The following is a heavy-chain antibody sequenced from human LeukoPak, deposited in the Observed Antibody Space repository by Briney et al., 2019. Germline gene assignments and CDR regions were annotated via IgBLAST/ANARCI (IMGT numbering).Heavy chain of an antibody. CDR2: ISGSGGST. V-gene: IGHV3-23*01. J-gene: IGHJ4*02. CDR1: GFTFSSYA. CDR3: AKPKYDSSGYYYARAFDY. Sequence: GGSLRLSCAASGFTFSSYAMSWVRQAPGKGLEWVSAISGSGGSTYYADSVKGRFTISRDNSKNTLYLQMNSLRAEGTAVYYCAKPKYDSSGYYYARAFDYWGQGTLVTVSS. D-gene: IGHD3-22*01.